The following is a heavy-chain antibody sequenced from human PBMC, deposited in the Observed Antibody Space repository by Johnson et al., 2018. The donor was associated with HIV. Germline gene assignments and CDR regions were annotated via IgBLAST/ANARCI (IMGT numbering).Heavy chain of an antibody. D-gene: IGHD3-10*01. CDR2: ISYDGSNK. CDR3: AKQYCGLGGSVHAFDG. Sequence: QMLLVESGGGVVQPGGSLRLSCAASRITLSSYGMHWVRQAPGKGLEWVAVISYDGSNKYYADSVKGRFTVSRDNSKNTVYLQMNSLSAEDPAVDYCAKQYCGLGGSVHAFDGWGQGTMVTVSS. CDR1: RITLSSYG. V-gene: IGHV3-30*18. J-gene: IGHJ3*01.